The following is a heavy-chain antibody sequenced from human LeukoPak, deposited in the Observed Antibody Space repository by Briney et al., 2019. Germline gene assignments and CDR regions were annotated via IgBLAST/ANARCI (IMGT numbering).Heavy chain of an antibody. J-gene: IGHJ4*02. D-gene: IGHD5-18*01. Sequence: SETLSLTCDVYGGSYSGYYWRWIRQPPGKGLEWIGEINHSGSTNYNPSLKSRVTISVDTSKNQFSLKLSSVTAADTAVYYCARAEPGYSYGQYFDYWGQGTLVTVSS. CDR3: ARAEPGYSYGQYFDY. V-gene: IGHV4-34*01. CDR1: GGSYSGYY. CDR2: INHSGST.